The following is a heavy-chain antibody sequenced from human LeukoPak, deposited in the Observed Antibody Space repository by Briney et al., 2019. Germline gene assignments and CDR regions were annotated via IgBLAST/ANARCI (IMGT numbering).Heavy chain of an antibody. J-gene: IGHJ3*02. CDR2: ISSSSSYI. V-gene: IGHV3-21*01. CDR1: GFTFSSYS. Sequence: PGGSLRLSCAASGFTFSSYSMNWVRQAPGKGLEWVSPISSSSSYIYYADSVKGRFTISRDNAKNSLYLQMNNLRAEDTAMFYCATSMAQDVDAFHIWGQGTMVTVSS. D-gene: IGHD2-8*01. CDR3: ATSMAQDVDAFHI.